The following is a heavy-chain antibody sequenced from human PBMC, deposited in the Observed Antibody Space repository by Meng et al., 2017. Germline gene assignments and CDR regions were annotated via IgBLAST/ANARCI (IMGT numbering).Heavy chain of an antibody. Sequence: GESLKISCAASGFTFSSYGMHWVRQAPGKGLEWVAVIWYDGSNKYYADSVKGRFTISRDNSKNTLYLQMNSLRAEDTAVYYCTRDGGNADYYDSSGRFWGQGTLVTVSS. V-gene: IGHV3-33*01. CDR3: TRDGGNADYYDSSGRF. CDR2: IWYDGSNK. D-gene: IGHD3-22*01. J-gene: IGHJ4*02. CDR1: GFTFSSYG.